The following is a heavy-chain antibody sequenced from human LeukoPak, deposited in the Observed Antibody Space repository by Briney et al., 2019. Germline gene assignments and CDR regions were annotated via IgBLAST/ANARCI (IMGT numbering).Heavy chain of an antibody. CDR1: GDSVSSNSAS. CDR2: TYYRSRWFN. J-gene: IGHJ4*02. Sequence: SQTLSLTCVISGDSVSSNSASWNWIRQSPSRGLEWLGRTYYRSRWFNDYAVSVKSRISLNPDNSKNQLSLHLTSVTPEDTVVYYCARAPIIVAPYFDSWGQGILVSVSS. D-gene: IGHD1-26*01. V-gene: IGHV6-1*01. CDR3: ARAPIIVAPYFDS.